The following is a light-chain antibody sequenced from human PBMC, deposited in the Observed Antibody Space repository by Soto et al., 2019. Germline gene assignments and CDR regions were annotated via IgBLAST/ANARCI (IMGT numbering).Light chain of an antibody. CDR1: QSVSSSY. CDR2: DAS. V-gene: IGKV3D-20*02. CDR3: QQRSNWPSLT. J-gene: IGKJ4*01. Sequence: DIVLTQTPGTLSLSPGERATLSCRASQSVSSSYLAWYQQKPGQAPRLLISDASNRATGIPARFSGSGSETDFTLTISSLEPEDSAVYYCQQRSNWPSLTFGGGTKVDIK.